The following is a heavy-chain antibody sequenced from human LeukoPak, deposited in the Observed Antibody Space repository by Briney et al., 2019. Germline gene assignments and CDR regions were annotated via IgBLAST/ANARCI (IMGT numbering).Heavy chain of an antibody. V-gene: IGHV1-46*01. J-gene: IGHJ5*02. CDR3: ARESNLRQLRGGNWFDP. D-gene: IGHD6-6*01. Sequence: ASVKVSCKASGYTFTSYYMHWVRQAPGQGLEWMGIINPSGGSTSYAQKFQGRVTMTRDTSTSTVYMELSSLRSEDTAVYYCARESNLRQLRGGNWFDPWGQGTLVSVSS. CDR1: GYTFTSYY. CDR2: INPSGGST.